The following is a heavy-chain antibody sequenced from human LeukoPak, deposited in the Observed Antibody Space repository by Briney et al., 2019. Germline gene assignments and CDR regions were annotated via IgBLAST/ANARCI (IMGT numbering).Heavy chain of an antibody. CDR1: GFTFSSYS. Sequence: PGGSPRLSCAASGFTFSSYSMNWVRQAPGKGLEWVSYISSSSTIYYADSVKGRFTISRDNAKNSLYLQMNSLRDEDTAVYYCASLYGSGSYVAYYYGMDVWGQGTTVTVSS. CDR3: ASLYGSGSYVAYYYGMDV. CDR2: ISSSSTI. V-gene: IGHV3-48*02. J-gene: IGHJ6*02. D-gene: IGHD3-10*01.